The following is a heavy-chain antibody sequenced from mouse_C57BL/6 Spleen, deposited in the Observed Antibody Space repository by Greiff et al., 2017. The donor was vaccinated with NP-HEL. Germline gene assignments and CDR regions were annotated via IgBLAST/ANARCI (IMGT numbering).Heavy chain of an antibody. CDR2: IYPGSGST. V-gene: IGHV1-55*01. Sequence: QVQLQQPGAELVKPGASVKMSCKASGYTFTSYWITWVKQRPGQGLEWIGDIYPGSGSTNYNEKFKSKATLTVDTSSSTAYMQLSSLTSEDSAVYYCARVHYDYGAWFAYWGQGTLVTVSA. CDR3: ARVHYDYGAWFAY. D-gene: IGHD2-4*01. J-gene: IGHJ3*01. CDR1: GYTFTSYW.